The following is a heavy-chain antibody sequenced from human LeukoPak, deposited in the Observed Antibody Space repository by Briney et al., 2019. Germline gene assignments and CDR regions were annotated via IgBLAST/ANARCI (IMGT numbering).Heavy chain of an antibody. CDR1: GGSISNYY. J-gene: IGHJ3*02. CDR2: IYYSGST. Sequence: SETLSLTCTVSGGSISNYYWSWIRQPPGKGLEWIGNIYYSGSTNYNPSLKSRVTISVDTATNQFSLKLRSVTAADTAVYYCARDFSAAFDIWGQGTMVTVSS. D-gene: IGHD2/OR15-2a*01. V-gene: IGHV4-59*01. CDR3: ARDFSAAFDI.